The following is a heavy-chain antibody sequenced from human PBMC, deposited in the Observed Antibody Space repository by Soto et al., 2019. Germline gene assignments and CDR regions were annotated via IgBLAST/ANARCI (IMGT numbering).Heavy chain of an antibody. CDR3: ARFGRSWSGRHMDV. D-gene: IGHD2-15*01. CDR2: ISTSGSTI. J-gene: IGHJ6*03. V-gene: IGHV3-11*01. Sequence: GGSLRLSCAASGFTFSDYYMSWIRQAPGKGLEWVSYISTSGSTIYYADSVKGRFTISRDSAKNSLFLQMNSLRAEDTAVYYCARFGRSWSGRHMDVWGKGTTVTVSS. CDR1: GFTFSDYY.